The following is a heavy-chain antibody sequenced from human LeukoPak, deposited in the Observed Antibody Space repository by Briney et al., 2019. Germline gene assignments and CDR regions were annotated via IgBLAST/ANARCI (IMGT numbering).Heavy chain of an antibody. CDR3: ARAQGYCSGGSCRPLLN. CDR2: IIPIFGTA. D-gene: IGHD2-15*01. V-gene: IGHV1-69*13. J-gene: IGHJ4*02. Sequence: SVKVSCKASGYTFTSYGISWVRQAPGQGLEWMGGIIPIFGTANYAQKFQGRVTITADESTSTAYMELSSLRSEDTAVYYCARAQGYCSGGSCRPLLNWGQGTLVTVSS. CDR1: GYTFTSYG.